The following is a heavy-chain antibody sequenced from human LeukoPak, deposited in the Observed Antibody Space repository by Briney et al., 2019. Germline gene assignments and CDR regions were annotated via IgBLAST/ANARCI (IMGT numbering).Heavy chain of an antibody. CDR1: GGSISSYY. V-gene: IGHV4-59*01. CDR3: NTLHTHYYYMDV. CDR2: IYYSGST. J-gene: IGHJ6*03. Sequence: PSETLSLTCTVSGGSISSYYWSWIRQPPGKGLEWIGYIYYSGSTNYNPSLKSRVTISVDTSKNQFSLKLSSVTAADTAVYYCNTLHTHYYYMDVWGKGTTVTVSS.